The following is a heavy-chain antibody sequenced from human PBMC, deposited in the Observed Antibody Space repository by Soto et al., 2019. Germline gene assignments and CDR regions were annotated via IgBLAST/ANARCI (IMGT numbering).Heavy chain of an antibody. CDR2: INAGNANT. CDR3: ADLVVADTGMDI. V-gene: IGHV1-3*01. Sequence: ASVKVSCKASGYTFTSYAMNWVRQAPGQRLEWMGWINAGNANTKYSQKFQDRVTITGDTSTSTTYMELSSLRSEDTAVYYCADLVVADTGMDIWGQGTTVTVSS. D-gene: IGHD2-15*01. CDR1: GYTFTSYA. J-gene: IGHJ6*02.